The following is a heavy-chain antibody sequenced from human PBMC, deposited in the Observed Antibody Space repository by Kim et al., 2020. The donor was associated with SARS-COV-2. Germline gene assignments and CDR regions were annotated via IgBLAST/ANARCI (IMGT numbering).Heavy chain of an antibody. CDR1: SGSISSGSYY. D-gene: IGHD3-9*01. J-gene: IGHJ4*02. CDR3: ARHGKFVEILTYYNPHFDY. V-gene: IGHV4-39*01. CDR2: FYYSGTN. Sequence: SETLSLTCTVSSGSISSGSYYWGWLRQPPGKGLEWIGSFYYSGTNYYNSPLKSRPTISVDTSKNQFSLKLSYVTAADTAVYFCARHGKFVEILTYYNPHFDYWGQGTLVTVSS.